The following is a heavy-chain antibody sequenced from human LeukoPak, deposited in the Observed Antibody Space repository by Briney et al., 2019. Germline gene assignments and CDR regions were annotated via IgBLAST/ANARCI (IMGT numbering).Heavy chain of an antibody. CDR2: ISSNGGST. CDR1: GFTFSSYA. V-gene: IGHV3-64*01. Sequence: GGSLRLSCAASGFTFSSYAMHWVRQAPGKGLEYVSAISSNGGSTYYANSVKGRFAISRDNSKNTLYLQMGSLRAEDMAVYYCAREGYSYGYTPYYFDYWGQGTLVTVSS. J-gene: IGHJ4*02. D-gene: IGHD5-18*01. CDR3: AREGYSYGYTPYYFDY.